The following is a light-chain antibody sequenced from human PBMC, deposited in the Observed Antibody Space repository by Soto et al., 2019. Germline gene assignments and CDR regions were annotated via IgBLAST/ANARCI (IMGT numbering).Light chain of an antibody. CDR1: QSVSSK. CDR2: GAS. CDR3: QQYNNWPPLT. V-gene: IGKV3D-15*01. Sequence: ETVMTQSPATLSVSPGERATLSCRASQSVSSKLAWYQQKPGQAPRLLIYGASTRATGIPARFSGSGSGTEFTLSISSLQSEDFAVYYCQQYNNWPPLTFGGGTKVDIK. J-gene: IGKJ4*01.